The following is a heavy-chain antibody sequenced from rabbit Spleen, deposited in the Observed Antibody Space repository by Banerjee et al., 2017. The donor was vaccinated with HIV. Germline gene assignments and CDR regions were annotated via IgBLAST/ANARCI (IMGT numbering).Heavy chain of an antibody. CDR3: ARNYNSAWDL. J-gene: IGHJ4*01. D-gene: IGHD4-1*01. CDR1: GFSFISGYY. CDR2: IAAGSGGTT. V-gene: IGHV1S40*01. Sequence: QSLEESGGGLVQPEGSLTLTCKASGFSFISGYYVCWVRQAPGKGLEWIACIAAGSGGTTYYASWAKGRFTISKTSSTTVTLQMTSLTAADTATYFCARNYNSAWDLWGPGTLVTVS.